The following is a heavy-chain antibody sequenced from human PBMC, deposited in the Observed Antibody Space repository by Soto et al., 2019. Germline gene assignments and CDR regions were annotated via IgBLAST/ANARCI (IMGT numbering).Heavy chain of an antibody. D-gene: IGHD3-22*01. CDR2: IYYSGST. J-gene: IGHJ4*02. CDR3: ARLGRYYDSSGYSYYFDY. Sequence: SETLSLTCTVSGGSISSSSYYWGWIRQPPGKGLEWIGSIYYSGSTYYNPSLKSRVTISVDTSKNQFSLKLSSVTAADTAVYYCARLGRYYDSSGYSYYFDYWGQGTLVAVSS. V-gene: IGHV4-39*01. CDR1: GGSISSSSYY.